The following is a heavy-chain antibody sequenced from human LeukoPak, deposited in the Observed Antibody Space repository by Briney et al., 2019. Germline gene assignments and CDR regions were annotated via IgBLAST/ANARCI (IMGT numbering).Heavy chain of an antibody. CDR3: TNGGGGTYSSDF. J-gene: IGHJ4*02. CDR2: VKSNPDGGTT. V-gene: IGHV3-15*01. CDR1: GLTFRNVW. Sequence: PGGSLRLSCVASGLTFRNVWMSWVRQAPGKGLEWVGRVKSNPDGGTTDYAAPVKGRFTISRDDSKNTQYLEMDSLKTEDTAVYFRTNGGGGTYSSDFWGQGTLVTVSS. D-gene: IGHD1-26*01.